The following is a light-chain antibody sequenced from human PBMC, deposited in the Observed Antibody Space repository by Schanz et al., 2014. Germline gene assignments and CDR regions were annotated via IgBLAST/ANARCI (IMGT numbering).Light chain of an antibody. CDR1: SSDVGSYNL. J-gene: IGLJ2*01. V-gene: IGLV2-14*02. Sequence: QSALTQPASVSGSPGQSITISCTGTSSDVGSYNLVSWYQQHPGKAPKLMIYEGSKRPSGVSSRFSGSKSGNRASLTISVLQAEDEAAYYCSSYTSSNTPVFGGGTKLTVL. CDR2: EGS. CDR3: SSYTSSNTPV.